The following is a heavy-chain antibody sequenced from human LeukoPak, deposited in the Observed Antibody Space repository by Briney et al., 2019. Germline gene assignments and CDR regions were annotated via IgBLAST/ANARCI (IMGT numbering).Heavy chain of an antibody. D-gene: IGHD3-22*01. J-gene: IGHJ4*02. V-gene: IGHV1-46*01. CDR2: INPSGGST. CDR3: ARGAYYYDSSGYYPPGDFDY. Sequence: ASVKVTCKASGFTFTSHDYNWVREAPGHELEWMGIINPSGGSTSYAQKFQGRVTMTRDTSTSTVYMELSSLRSEDTAVYYCARGAYYYDSSGYYPPGDFDYWGQGTLVTVSS. CDR1: GFTFTSHD.